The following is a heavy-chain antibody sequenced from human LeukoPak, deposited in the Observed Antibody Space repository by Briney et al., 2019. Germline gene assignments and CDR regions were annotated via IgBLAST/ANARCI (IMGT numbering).Heavy chain of an antibody. CDR1: GFTFSDYY. D-gene: IGHD3-10*01. Sequence: PGGSLRLSCAASGFTFSDYYMSWIRQAPGKGLEWVSYISSSGSTIYYADSVKGRFTISRDNAKNSLYLQMNSLRAEDTAVYYCTTVDRFGELLSIWGQGTLVTVSS. V-gene: IGHV3-11*01. CDR3: TTVDRFGELLSI. CDR2: ISSSGSTI. J-gene: IGHJ4*02.